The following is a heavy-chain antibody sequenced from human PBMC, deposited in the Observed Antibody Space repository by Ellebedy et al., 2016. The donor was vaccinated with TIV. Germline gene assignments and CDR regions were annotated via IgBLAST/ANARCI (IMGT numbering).Heavy chain of an antibody. CDR1: GYIFTAYY. Sequence: ASVKVSCKTSGYIFTAYYIHWVRQAPGQGLEWMGWINSDSGGTNFPQKFQGRVTITRDTSVNTAYMELSRLQSDDTAVYYCARVLRATSGMDVWGQGTTVTVSS. CDR2: INSDSGGT. J-gene: IGHJ6*02. CDR3: ARVLRATSGMDV. D-gene: IGHD4/OR15-4a*01. V-gene: IGHV1-2*02.